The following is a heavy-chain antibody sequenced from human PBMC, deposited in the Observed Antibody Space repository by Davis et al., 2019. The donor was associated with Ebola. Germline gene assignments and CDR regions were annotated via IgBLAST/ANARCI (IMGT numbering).Heavy chain of an antibody. D-gene: IGHD3-22*01. J-gene: IGHJ3*02. Sequence: PGGSLRLSCAASGFTFSSYGMHWVRQAPGKGLEWVAVIWYDGSNKYYADSVKGRFTISRDNSKNTLYLQMTSLRAEDTAVYYCARPYDSSGYYYSYDAFDIWGQGTMVTVSS. V-gene: IGHV3-33*01. CDR3: ARPYDSSGYYYSYDAFDI. CDR1: GFTFSSYG. CDR2: IWYDGSNK.